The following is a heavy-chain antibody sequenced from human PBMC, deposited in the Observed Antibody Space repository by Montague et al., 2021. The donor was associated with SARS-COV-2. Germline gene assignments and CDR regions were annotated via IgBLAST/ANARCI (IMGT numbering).Heavy chain of an antibody. D-gene: IGHD1-26*01. Sequence: SETLSLTCTVSGGSIVSSSYYWDWIRQPPGQGLEYIGSLYYSGRTFHNPSLKSRVTMSVDTSRHQFSLNLTSVTAADTAVYYCARHVSGSLTHFHHWGQGSLVTVSS. J-gene: IGHJ1*01. CDR3: ARHVSGSLTHFHH. CDR2: LYYSGRT. CDR1: GGSIVSSSYY. V-gene: IGHV4-39*01.